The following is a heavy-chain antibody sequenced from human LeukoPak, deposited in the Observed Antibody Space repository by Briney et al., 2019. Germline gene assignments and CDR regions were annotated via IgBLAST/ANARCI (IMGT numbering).Heavy chain of an antibody. J-gene: IGHJ4*02. V-gene: IGHV4-39*07. D-gene: IGHD2-21*02. CDR1: GGSISSTSYY. CDR2: IYYSGTT. Sequence: LETLSLTCNVSGGSISSTSYYWGWIRQPPGKGLEWIGTIYYSGTTYYNPSLKSRVTISVDTSKNQFSLRLSSVTAADTAVYYCARDFGPYCGGACFPFDYWGQGTLVTVSS. CDR3: ARDFGPYCGGACFPFDY.